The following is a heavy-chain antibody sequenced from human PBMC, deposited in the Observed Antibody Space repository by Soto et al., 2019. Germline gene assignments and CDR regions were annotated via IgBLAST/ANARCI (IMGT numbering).Heavy chain of an antibody. D-gene: IGHD3-22*01. CDR3: TSYSSFWYDSSGYYYPFDY. CDR1: GFTFRNAW. V-gene: IGHV3-15*01. Sequence: LSLTCAASGFTFRNAWMSWVRHAPGKGLEWGGRVKSKTDGGTTDYAAPVKGRFTISREDSKNTLYLQMNSLKTEDTAVYSCTSYSSFWYDSSGYYYPFDYWGQGTLVTVSS. J-gene: IGHJ4*02. CDR2: VKSKTDGGTT.